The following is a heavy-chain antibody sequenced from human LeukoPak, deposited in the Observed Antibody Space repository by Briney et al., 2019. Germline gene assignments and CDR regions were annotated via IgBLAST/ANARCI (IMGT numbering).Heavy chain of an antibody. CDR2: INHSGST. D-gene: IGHD5-12*01. V-gene: IGHV4-34*01. CDR3: ARGRRAPKWLRLLIWAFDY. J-gene: IGHJ4*02. CDR1: DGSFSKYY. Sequence: SETLSLTCAVYDGSFSKYYWSWIRQPPGKGLEWIGEINHSGSTNYNPSLKSRATISVDTSKNQFSLKLSSVTAADTAVYYCARGRRAPKWLRLLIWAFDYWGQGTLVTVSS.